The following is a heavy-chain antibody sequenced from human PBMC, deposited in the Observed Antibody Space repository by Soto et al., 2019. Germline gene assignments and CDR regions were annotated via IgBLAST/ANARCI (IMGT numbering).Heavy chain of an antibody. CDR3: AKVPRGSNFGYYNF. V-gene: IGHV3-30*02. Sequence: GGSLRLSCAASGITFSDYGMHWVRQAPGKGLEWVAGVWKDGSNRYYVDSVKGRFTISRDNSKNTLYLQMNSLRDEATAVYYCAKVPRGSNFGYYNFWCQGTLVTVSS. CDR2: VWKDGSNR. J-gene: IGHJ4*02. D-gene: IGHD5-18*01. CDR1: GITFSDYG.